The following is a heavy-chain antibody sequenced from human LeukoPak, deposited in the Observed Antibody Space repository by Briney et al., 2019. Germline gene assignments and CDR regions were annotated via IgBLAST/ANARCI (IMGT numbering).Heavy chain of an antibody. CDR1: GGSFSGYY. CDR3: ARVDVITFGGVIVQRRKWFDP. D-gene: IGHD3-16*02. V-gene: IGHV4-34*01. Sequence: SETLSLTCAVYGGSFSGYYGTWIRQPPGKGLEWIGEINQSGSINYNPSLKTRVTISVDPSKNKCPLKLSSVTATDTAVYYCARVDVITFGGVIVQRRKWFDPWGQGTLVTVSS. CDR2: INQSGSI. J-gene: IGHJ5*02.